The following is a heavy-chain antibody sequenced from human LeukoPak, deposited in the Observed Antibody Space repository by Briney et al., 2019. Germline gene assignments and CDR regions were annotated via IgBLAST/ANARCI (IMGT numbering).Heavy chain of an antibody. Sequence: KTSETLSLTCTVSGDSISSSNYYWGWIRQPPGKGLEWIASIYTSGSNNYNPSLKSRVTMSVDTSKNQFSLKLSSVTAADTAVYYCARQSYDYVWGTPYDYWGQGTLITVSS. V-gene: IGHV4-39*01. J-gene: IGHJ4*02. D-gene: IGHD3-16*01. CDR1: GDSISSSNYY. CDR2: IYTSGSN. CDR3: ARQSYDYVWGTPYDY.